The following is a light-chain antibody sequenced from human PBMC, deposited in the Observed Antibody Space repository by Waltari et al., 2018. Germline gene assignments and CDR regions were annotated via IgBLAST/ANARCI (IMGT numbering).Light chain of an antibody. Sequence: QSVLTQPPSASGTLGQRVTISCSGSSSNIGSNVVSWYQQVPGTAPRLIIHSTHQRPSGVPDRFSGSKSGTSASLAISVLQAADEADYYCSAWDDSLNGPVVFGGGTKVTVL. CDR2: STH. CDR3: SAWDDSLNGPVV. CDR1: SSNIGSNV. J-gene: IGLJ2*01. V-gene: IGLV1-44*01.